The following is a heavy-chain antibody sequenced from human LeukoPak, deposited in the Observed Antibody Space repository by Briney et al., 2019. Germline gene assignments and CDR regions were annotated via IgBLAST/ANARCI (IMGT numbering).Heavy chain of an antibody. CDR1: GFTFSSYW. V-gene: IGHV3-7*01. J-gene: IGHJ6*04. D-gene: IGHD6-19*01. CDR2: IKQDGSEK. Sequence: GGSLRLSCAASGFTFSSYWMSWVRQAPGKGLEWVANIKQDGSEKYYVDSVKGRFTISRDNAKNSLYLQMNSLRAEDTAVYYCARVDGRYYYYYGMDVWGTGTTVTVSS. CDR3: ARVDGRYYYYYGMDV.